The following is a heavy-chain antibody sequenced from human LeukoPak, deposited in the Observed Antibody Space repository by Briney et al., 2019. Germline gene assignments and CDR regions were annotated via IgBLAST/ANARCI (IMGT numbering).Heavy chain of an antibody. CDR3: AKMMSPYNYGMDV. CDR1: GFTFSSYW. D-gene: IGHD3-16*01. V-gene: IGHV3-74*01. Sequence: GGSLRLSCAASGFTFSSYWMHWVRQAPGKGLVWVSRINSDGSNTNYADSVKGRFTISRDNAKNTLYLQMNSLRAEDTAVYYCAKMMSPYNYGMDVWGQGTTVTVSS. J-gene: IGHJ6*02. CDR2: INSDGSNT.